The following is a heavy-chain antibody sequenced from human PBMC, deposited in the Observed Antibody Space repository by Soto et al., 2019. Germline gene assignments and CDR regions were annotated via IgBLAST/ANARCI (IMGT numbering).Heavy chain of an antibody. CDR1: GGSFSGYY. Sequence: SETSLTCAVYGGSFSGYYWSWIRQPPGKGLEWIGEINHSGSTNYNPSLKSRVTISVDTSKNQFSLKLSSVTAADTAVYYCAIGEPSSSRCLRYWGQGTLVTVSS. J-gene: IGHJ4*02. D-gene: IGHD6-13*01. CDR3: AIGEPSSSRCLRY. V-gene: IGHV4-34*01. CDR2: INHSGST.